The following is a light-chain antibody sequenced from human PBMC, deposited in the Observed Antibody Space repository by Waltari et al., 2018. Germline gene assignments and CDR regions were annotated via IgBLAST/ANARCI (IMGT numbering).Light chain of an antibody. V-gene: IGLV3-1*01. CDR2: QDK. CDR1: KLGDKY. CDR3: QAWDNSFVL. Sequence: SYELTQPPSVSVSPGQTASITCSGDKLGDKYVCWYQQKPGQSPVLVMYQDKKRPSGLPERFSVSNSGNTATLTISGTQAADEADYYCQAWDNSFVLFGGGTKLTVL. J-gene: IGLJ2*01.